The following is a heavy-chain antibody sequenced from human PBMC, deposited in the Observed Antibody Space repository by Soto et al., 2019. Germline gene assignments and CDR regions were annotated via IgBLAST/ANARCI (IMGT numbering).Heavy chain of an antibody. CDR3: ARTRIAARVPHSYFDY. D-gene: IGHD6-6*01. J-gene: IGHJ4*02. CDR2: INPNSGGT. Sequence: GASVKVSCKASGYTFTGYYMHWVRQAPGQGLEWMGWINPNSGGTNYAQKFQGRVTMTRDTSISTAYMELSRLRSDDTAVYYCARTRIAARVPHSYFDYWGQGTLVTVSS. CDR1: GYTFTGYY. V-gene: IGHV1-2*02.